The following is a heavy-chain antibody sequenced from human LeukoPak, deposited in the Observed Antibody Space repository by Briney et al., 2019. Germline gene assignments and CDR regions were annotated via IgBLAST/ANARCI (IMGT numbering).Heavy chain of an antibody. CDR2: VSAYNGNA. CDR1: GYTFTSFG. D-gene: IGHD3-10*01. CDR3: ASGMVRFDY. J-gene: IGHJ4*02. V-gene: IGHV1-18*01. Sequence: ASVKVSCKASGYTFTSFGISWVRQAPGQGLEWMGWVSAYNGNANYAQKLQGRVTMTTDTSTSTAYMELRSLRSGDTAVYYCASGMVRFDYWGQGTLVTVSS.